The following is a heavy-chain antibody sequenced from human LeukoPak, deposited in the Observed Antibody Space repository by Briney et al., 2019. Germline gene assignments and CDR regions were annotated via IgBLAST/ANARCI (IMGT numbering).Heavy chain of an antibody. D-gene: IGHD6-13*01. Sequence: GGSLRLSCAASGFTFSSYSMNWVRQAPGKGLEWVSSISSSSSYIYYADSVKGRFTISRDNAKNSLYLQMNSLSAEDTAVYYCARDANPWSSSWDNWFDPWGQGTLVTVSS. CDR1: GFTFSSYS. CDR3: ARDANPWSSSWDNWFDP. CDR2: ISSSSSYI. J-gene: IGHJ5*02. V-gene: IGHV3-21*01.